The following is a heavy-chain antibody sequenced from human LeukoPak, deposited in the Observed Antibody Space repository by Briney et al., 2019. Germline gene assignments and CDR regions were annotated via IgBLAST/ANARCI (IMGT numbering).Heavy chain of an antibody. V-gene: IGHV3-30-3*01. CDR2: ISYDGSNK. D-gene: IGHD6-6*01. CDR1: GFTFSSYA. J-gene: IGHJ4*02. Sequence: GGSLRLSCAASGFTFSSYAMHWVRQAPGKGLEWVAVISYDGSNKYYADSVKGRFTISRDNSKNTLYLQMNSLRAEDTAVYYCARDGHTDSSSAFDYWGQGTLVTVSS. CDR3: ARDGHTDSSSAFDY.